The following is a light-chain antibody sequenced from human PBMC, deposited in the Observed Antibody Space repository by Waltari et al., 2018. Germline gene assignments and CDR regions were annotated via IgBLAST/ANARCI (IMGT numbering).Light chain of an antibody. Sequence: DIVMTQSPLSLSVTPGEPASISCRSSQSLLHSSGHTFLDCYLQKPGQSPQLLIYLVSNRASGGPYRFSGSGSGTYFTLKISRVEAEDVGVYFCMQARQTPWTFGQGTKVEIK. CDR1: QSLLHSSGHTF. CDR2: LVS. V-gene: IGKV2-28*01. J-gene: IGKJ1*01. CDR3: MQARQTPWT.